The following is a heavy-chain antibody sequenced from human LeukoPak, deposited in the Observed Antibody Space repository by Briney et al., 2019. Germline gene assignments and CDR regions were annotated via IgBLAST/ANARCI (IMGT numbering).Heavy chain of an antibody. CDR2: INGDGTIT. D-gene: IGHD1-26*01. CDR1: GFTFSSNW. Sequence: GGSLRLSCAASGFTFSSNWMHWVRQAPGKGLVWVSRINGDGTITDHAESVKGRFAISRNNADNTLHLQMNSLRAEDTAVYHCVREVGAPGSFQHWGQGALVTVSS. V-gene: IGHV3-74*01. J-gene: IGHJ1*01. CDR3: VREVGAPGSFQH.